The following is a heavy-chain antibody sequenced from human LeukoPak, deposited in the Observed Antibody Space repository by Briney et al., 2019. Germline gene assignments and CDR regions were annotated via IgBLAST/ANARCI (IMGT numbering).Heavy chain of an antibody. J-gene: IGHJ6*02. D-gene: IGHD1/OR15-1a*01. V-gene: IGHV4-38-2*02. CDR1: GYSITSGYF. Sequence: PSETLSLTCTVSGYSITSGYFWGWIRQPPGKGLEWIGSVYQSGSTYYNPSLKRRVTVSVDTSKNQFSLKLSSVTAADTAVYYCARQKWEQQGRDYYFNGLDVWGPGTTVIVSS. CDR3: ARQKWEQQGRDYYFNGLDV. CDR2: VYQSGST.